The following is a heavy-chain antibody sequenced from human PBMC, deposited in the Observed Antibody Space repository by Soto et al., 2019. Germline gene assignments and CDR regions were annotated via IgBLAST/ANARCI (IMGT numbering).Heavy chain of an antibody. CDR1: GVSISHYF. V-gene: IGHV4-59*12. J-gene: IGHJ4*02. CDR3: ARSGASSLHY. Sequence: PSETLSLTCAVSGVSISHYFWSFIRQPPGKGLEWIGYVYYSGTSNYNPSLKSRVAISVDTSKNHFSLKLNSVTAADTAVYYCARSGASSLHYWGQGTLLTVSS. CDR2: VYYSGTS. D-gene: IGHD2-15*01.